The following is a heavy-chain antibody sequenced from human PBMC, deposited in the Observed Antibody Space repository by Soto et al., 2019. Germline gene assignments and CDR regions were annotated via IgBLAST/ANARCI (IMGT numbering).Heavy chain of an antibody. CDR2: ISGSGGST. CDR1: GFTFSSYA. Sequence: PGGSLRLSCAASGFTFSSYAMSWVRQAPGKGLEWVSAISGSGGSTYYADSVKGRFTISRDNSKNTLYLQMNSLRAEDTAVYYCAKDLQTIAVAGPNWFDPWGQGTLVTVSS. V-gene: IGHV3-23*01. J-gene: IGHJ5*02. CDR3: AKDLQTIAVAGPNWFDP. D-gene: IGHD6-19*01.